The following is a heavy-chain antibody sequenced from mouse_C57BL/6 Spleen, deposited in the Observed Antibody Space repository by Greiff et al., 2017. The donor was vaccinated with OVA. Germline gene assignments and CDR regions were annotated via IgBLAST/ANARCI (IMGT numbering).Heavy chain of an antibody. D-gene: IGHD4-1*01. CDR2: IHPNSGST. V-gene: IGHV1-64*01. Sequence: QVQLQQPGAELVKPGASVKLSCKASGYTFTSYWMHWVKQRPGQGLEWIGMIHPNSGSTNYNEKFKSKATLTVDKSSSAAYMQLSSLTSEDSAVYYCASTWDYAMDYWGQGTSVTVSS. CDR1: GYTFTSYW. CDR3: ASTWDYAMDY. J-gene: IGHJ4*01.